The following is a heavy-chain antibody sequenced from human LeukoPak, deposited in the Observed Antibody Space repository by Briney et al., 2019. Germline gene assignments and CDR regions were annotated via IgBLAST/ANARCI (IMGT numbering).Heavy chain of an antibody. D-gene: IGHD6-19*01. V-gene: IGHV3-7*01. J-gene: IGHJ4*02. CDR2: IKQDGSDK. Sequence: GGSLRLSCAASGFTFSSYWMSWVRQAPGKGLEWVANIKQDGSDKYYADSVKGRFTISRDNAKNSLYLQMNSLRAEDTAVYYCAGPPYSSGWYLMYWGQGTLVTVSS. CDR3: AGPPYSSGWYLMY. CDR1: GFTFSSYW.